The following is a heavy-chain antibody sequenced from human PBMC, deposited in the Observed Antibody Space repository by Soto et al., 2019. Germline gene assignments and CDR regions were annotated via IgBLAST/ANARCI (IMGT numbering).Heavy chain of an antibody. J-gene: IGHJ5*02. V-gene: IGHV4-59*01. D-gene: IGHD6-13*01. CDR1: GGSISSYY. CDR2: IYYSGST. Sequence: SETLSLTCTVSGGSISSYYWSWIRQPPGKGLEWIGYIYYSGSTNYNPSLKSRVTISVDTSKNQFSLKLSSVTAADTAVYYCARLVWQQLTSGYRFAPSGQGTLVTVSS. CDR3: ARLVWQQLTSGYRFAP.